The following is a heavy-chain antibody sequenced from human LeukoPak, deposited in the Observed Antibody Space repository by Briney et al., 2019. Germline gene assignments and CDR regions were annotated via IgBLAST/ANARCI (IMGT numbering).Heavy chain of an antibody. CDR3: AKSRNFYFYFMEV. Sequence: GSLRLSCAASGFNFSDYGMIWVRQAPGKGLEWVSGISGSDYTDHADSVKGRFTISRDNSKNTLYLQMNSLRDEDTALYYCAKSRNFYFYFMEVSGRGTKVTISS. CDR1: GFNFSDYG. CDR2: ISGSDYT. V-gene: IGHV3-23*01. J-gene: IGHJ6*03.